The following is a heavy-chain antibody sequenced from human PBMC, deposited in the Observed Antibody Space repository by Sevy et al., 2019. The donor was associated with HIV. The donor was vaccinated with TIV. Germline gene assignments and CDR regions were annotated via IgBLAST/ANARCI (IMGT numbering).Heavy chain of an antibody. Sequence: GGSLRLSCAASGVTLRTYWMHWVRQVPGKGLMWVSRINTDSQITSFADSVKGRFTISRDNAKNKLYLQMDSLRVEDTGVYFCARGTSGTFGLWGQGTLVTVSS. D-gene: IGHD1-26*01. V-gene: IGHV3-74*01. CDR3: ARGTSGTFGL. CDR1: GVTLRTYW. J-gene: IGHJ4*02. CDR2: INTDSQIT.